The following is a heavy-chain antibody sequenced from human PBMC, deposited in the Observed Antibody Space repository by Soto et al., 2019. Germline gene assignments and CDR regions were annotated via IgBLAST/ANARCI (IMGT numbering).Heavy chain of an antibody. V-gene: IGHV3-23*01. D-gene: IGHD1-26*01. Sequence: EVQLLESGGGLVQPGGSLRLSCAASGFTFSRYTMSWVRQAPGKGLEWVSAISGSGGSTYYADSVKGRFTISRDNSKNTLYLQMNSLRAEDTAVYYCAKGEVEAVYYYYYGMDVWGQGTTVTVPS. CDR1: GFTFSRYT. CDR3: AKGEVEAVYYYYYGMDV. J-gene: IGHJ6*02. CDR2: ISGSGGST.